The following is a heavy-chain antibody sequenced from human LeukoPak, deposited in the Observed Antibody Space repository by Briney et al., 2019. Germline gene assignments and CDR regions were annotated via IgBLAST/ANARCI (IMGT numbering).Heavy chain of an antibody. CDR3: ARDAHYYDSSGYFRAPFEY. CDR1: GFTFSSYW. D-gene: IGHD3-22*01. Sequence: QTGGSLRLSCAASGFTFSSYWMSWVRQAPGKGLEWVANIKQDGSEKYYVDSVKGRFTISRDNAKNSLYLQMSSLRAEDTAVYYCARDAHYYDSSGYFRAPFEYWGQGTLVTVSS. J-gene: IGHJ4*02. CDR2: IKQDGSEK. V-gene: IGHV3-7*01.